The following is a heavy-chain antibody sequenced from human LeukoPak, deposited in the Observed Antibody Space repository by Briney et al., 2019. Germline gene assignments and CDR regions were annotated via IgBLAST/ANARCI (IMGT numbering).Heavy chain of an antibody. CDR1: GYTLTELS. D-gene: IGHD2-2*01. J-gene: IGHJ6*02. CDR3: ATPLQLLLSPDDYYYGMDV. Sequence: GASVTVSCKVSGYTLTELSMHWVRQAPGKGLEWMGGFDPEDGETIYAQKFQGRVTMTEDTSTDTAYMELSSLRSEDTAVYYCATPLQLLLSPDDYYYGMDVWGQGTTVTVSS. CDR2: FDPEDGET. V-gene: IGHV1-24*01.